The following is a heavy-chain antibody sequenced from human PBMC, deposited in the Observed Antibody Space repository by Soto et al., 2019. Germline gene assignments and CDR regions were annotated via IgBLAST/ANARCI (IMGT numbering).Heavy chain of an antibody. Sequence: QVQLVESGGGVVQPGRSLRLSCAASGFNFSSYAMHWVRQAPGKGLEWVAVISYDGSNKYYADSVKGRFTISRDNSKNTLYLQMNSLRAEDTAVYYCARATVTMIFPDYWGQGTLVTVSS. CDR1: GFNFSSYA. J-gene: IGHJ4*02. D-gene: IGHD4-17*01. V-gene: IGHV3-30-3*01. CDR3: ARATVTMIFPDY. CDR2: ISYDGSNK.